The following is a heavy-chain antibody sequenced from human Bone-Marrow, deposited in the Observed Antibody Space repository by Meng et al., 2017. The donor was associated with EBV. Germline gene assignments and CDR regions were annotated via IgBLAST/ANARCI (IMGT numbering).Heavy chain of an antibody. D-gene: IGHD1-14*01. CDR1: GFTLSDYW. Sequence: VRAGESGGRVVQPGGSLSLACAASGFTLSDYWMPWVRQGPGKGLVWVSYISSSGSTIYYADSVKGRFTISRDNSKNTLYLQMNSLKIEDTAVYYCSKDLSGRFDPWGQGTLVTVSS. CDR3: SKDLSGRFDP. V-gene: IGHV3-48*01. CDR2: ISSSGSTI. J-gene: IGHJ5*02.